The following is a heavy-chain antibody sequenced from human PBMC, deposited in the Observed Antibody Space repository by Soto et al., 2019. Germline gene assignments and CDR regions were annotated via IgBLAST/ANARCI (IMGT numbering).Heavy chain of an antibody. CDR2: ISQSGST. V-gene: IGHV4-34*01. J-gene: IGHJ6*02. CDR1: GGAFSGYH. Sequence: QVQLQQWGAGLLKPSETLSLTCGVSGGAFSGYHWSWIRQAPGKGLEWIGEISQSGSTNYSPSLKSRVTMSVNTSTKQFSLKLSSVTAADTALYYCATRDSYYGMDFWGQGTTVTVSS. CDR3: ATRDSYYGMDF.